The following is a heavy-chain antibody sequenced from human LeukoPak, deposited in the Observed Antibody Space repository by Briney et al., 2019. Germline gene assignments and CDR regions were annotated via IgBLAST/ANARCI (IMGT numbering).Heavy chain of an antibody. Sequence: SVKVSCKASGGTFSSYAISRVRQAPGQGLEWMGRIIPILGIANYAQKFQGRVTITADKSTSTAYMELSSLRSEDTAVYYCARDPFDSSGLGAFDIWGQGTMVTVSS. D-gene: IGHD3-22*01. CDR3: ARDPFDSSGLGAFDI. CDR2: IIPILGIA. V-gene: IGHV1-69*04. CDR1: GGTFSSYA. J-gene: IGHJ3*02.